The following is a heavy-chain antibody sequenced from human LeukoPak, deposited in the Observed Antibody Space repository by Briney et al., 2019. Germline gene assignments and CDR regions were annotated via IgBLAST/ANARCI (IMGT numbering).Heavy chain of an antibody. V-gene: IGHV4-4*07. CDR3: ARTGKQAGTVDY. CDR2: IYTSGST. D-gene: IGHD6-13*01. Sequence: SETLSLTCTVSGGSISSYYWSWIRQPAGKGLEWIGRIYTSGSTNYNPSLKTRVTMSVDTSKNQFSLKLSSVTAADTAVYYCARTGKQAGTVDYWGQGTLVTVSS. CDR1: GGSISSYY. J-gene: IGHJ4*02.